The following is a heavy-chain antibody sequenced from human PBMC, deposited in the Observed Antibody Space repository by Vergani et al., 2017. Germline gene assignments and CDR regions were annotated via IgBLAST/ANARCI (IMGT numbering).Heavy chain of an antibody. CDR2: IKSTFDRGTT. CDR1: GFSFRNAW. J-gene: IGHJ6*02. D-gene: IGHD2-21*01. V-gene: IGHV3-15*07. CDR3: TTDPRYCGDGSCYWLRDHHYYGMDV. Sequence: EAQVVESGGGLVQPGGSLRLSCVASGFSFRNAWMNWVRRTPGKGLEWVGRIKSTFDRGTTDYAAAVKGRFTISRDDSKNTLFLQMNGLKTEDIGVYYCTTDPRYCGDGSCYWLRDHHYYGMDVWGQGTTVTVSS.